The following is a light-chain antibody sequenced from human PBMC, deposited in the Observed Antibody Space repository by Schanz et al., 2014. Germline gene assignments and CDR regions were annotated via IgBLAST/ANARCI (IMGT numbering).Light chain of an antibody. CDR2: ATS. Sequence: EIVMTQSPATLSVSPGERATLSCRASQSVSSNLAWYQQKPGQAPRLLIYATSTRATGIPARFSGSGSGTDFTLTISSLEPEDFAVYYCQQRSSWPLTFGGGTKVEIK. J-gene: IGKJ4*01. CDR3: QQRSSWPLT. V-gene: IGKV3-11*01. CDR1: QSVSSN.